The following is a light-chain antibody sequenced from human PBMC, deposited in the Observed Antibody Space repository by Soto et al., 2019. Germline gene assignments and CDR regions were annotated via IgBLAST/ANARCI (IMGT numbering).Light chain of an antibody. J-gene: IGKJ3*01. CDR1: QSVSSY. CDR3: QQRSNWPPAT. V-gene: IGKV3-11*01. Sequence: EIVLTQSPATLSLSPGERATLSCRASQSVSSYLAWYQQKPGQAPRLLIYDASNRATGIPARFSGSGSGTDFTLTISSLEPEDFAVYYCQQRSNWPPATFGPVTKVDIK. CDR2: DAS.